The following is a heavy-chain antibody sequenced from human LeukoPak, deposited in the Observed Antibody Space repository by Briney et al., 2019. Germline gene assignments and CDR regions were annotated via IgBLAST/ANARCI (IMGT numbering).Heavy chain of an antibody. V-gene: IGHV4-34*01. CDR2: INHSGST. J-gene: IGHJ4*02. D-gene: IGHD3-16*01. CDR3: ARRVMLGTLFNY. Sequence: SETLSLTCAVYGGSFSGYYWSWIRQPPGKGLEWIGEINHSGSTNYNPSLKSRVTISVDTSKNQFSLKLSSVTAADTAVYYCARRVMLGTLFNYWGQGTLVTVSS. CDR1: GGSFSGYY.